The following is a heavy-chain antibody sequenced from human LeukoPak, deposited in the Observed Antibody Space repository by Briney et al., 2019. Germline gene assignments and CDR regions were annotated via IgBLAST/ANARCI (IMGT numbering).Heavy chain of an antibody. J-gene: IGHJ4*02. Sequence: PGGSLRLSCAASGFTVSNNYMSWVRQAPGKGLEWVSGISGSGGSTYYADSVKGRFTISRDNSKNTLYLQMNSLRAEDTAVYYCAKDKYLWIFDYWGQGTLVTVSS. D-gene: IGHD2-21*01. CDR1: GFTVSNNY. CDR2: ISGSGGST. V-gene: IGHV3-23*01. CDR3: AKDKYLWIFDY.